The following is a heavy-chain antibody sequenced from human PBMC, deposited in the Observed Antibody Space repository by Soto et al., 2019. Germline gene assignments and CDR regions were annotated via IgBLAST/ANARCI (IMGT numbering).Heavy chain of an antibody. CDR1: GGSFSGYY. D-gene: IGHD2-8*02. Sequence: SETLSLTCAVYGGSFSGYYWSWIRQPPGKGLEWIGEINHSGSTNYNPSLKSRVNISVDTSKNQFSLKLSSVTAADTAVYYCGLVGGYGMDVWGQGTTVTVS. J-gene: IGHJ6*02. V-gene: IGHV4-34*01. CDR2: INHSGST. CDR3: GLVGGYGMDV.